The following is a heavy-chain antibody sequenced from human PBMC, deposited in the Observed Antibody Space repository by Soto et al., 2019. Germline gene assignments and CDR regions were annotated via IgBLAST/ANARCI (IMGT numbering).Heavy chain of an antibody. V-gene: IGHV4-4*07. D-gene: IGHD1-26*01. CDR2: FYITGNT. CDR1: GGSISNYY. J-gene: IGHJ4*02. CDR3: ARLGPTIEY. Sequence: QVQLQESGPGLVKPSETLSLTCSISGGSISNYYWHWIRQPAGKGLQWIGRFYITGNTHYNPSLKSRVSMSGDTSKNQISLEVTSVTAADTAVYYCARLGPTIEYWGQGTLVTVSP.